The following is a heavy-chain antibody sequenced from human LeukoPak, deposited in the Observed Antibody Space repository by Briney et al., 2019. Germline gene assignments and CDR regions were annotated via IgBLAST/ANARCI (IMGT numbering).Heavy chain of an antibody. V-gene: IGHV1-69*13. J-gene: IGHJ6*03. Sequence: SVKVSCKXSGGTFSSYAISWVRQAPRQGLEWMGGIIPIFGTANYAQKFQGRVTITADESTSTAYMELSSLRSEDTAVYYCARVNEYYYYMDVWGKGTTVTVSS. CDR1: GGTFSSYA. CDR3: ARVNEYYYYMDV. CDR2: IIPIFGTA.